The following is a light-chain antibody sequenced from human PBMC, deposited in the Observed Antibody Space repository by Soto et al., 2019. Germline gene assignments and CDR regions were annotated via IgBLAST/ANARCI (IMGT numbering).Light chain of an antibody. CDR2: DGN. CDR1: NNDVGSYSL. Sequence: QSALSQPASLSGSPGQSITISCTGTNNDVGSYSLVSWYQQHPGKAPKLVIYDGNKRPSGISNRFSGSKSGNTASLTISGLQAEDEADYYCSSFAGNIPYVFGTGTKLTVL. CDR3: SSFAGNIPYV. V-gene: IGLV2-23*01. J-gene: IGLJ1*01.